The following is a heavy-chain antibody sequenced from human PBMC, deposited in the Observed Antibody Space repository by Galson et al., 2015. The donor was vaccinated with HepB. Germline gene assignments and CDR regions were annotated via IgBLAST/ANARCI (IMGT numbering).Heavy chain of an antibody. V-gene: IGHV3-23*01. J-gene: IGHJ4*02. Sequence: SLRLSCAASRFSFSRDAMSWVRQAPGQGLEWVPGISDSGADTYYADSVKGRFTISRDNSKNTLYLQLDYLRADDTAVYYCANQSNVVKGPFHSWGQGTLVTVSS. CDR3: ANQSNVVKGPFHS. CDR2: ISDSGADT. CDR1: RFSFSRDA.